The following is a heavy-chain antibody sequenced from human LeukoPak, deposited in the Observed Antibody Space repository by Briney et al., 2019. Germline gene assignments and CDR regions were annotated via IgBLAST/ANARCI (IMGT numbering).Heavy chain of an antibody. D-gene: IGHD2-21*02. V-gene: IGHV3-48*03. CDR3: VRGRLLRSTKYFDY. J-gene: IGHJ4*02. CDR2: IDAGATST. CDR1: GFPVSKYE. Sequence: GSLRLSCAASGFPVSKYEMHWVRQAPGKGLEWVSYIDAGATSTNYADSVWGRFTLSRDNAQNSVHLQMNSLRDEDTAVYYCVRGRLLRSTKYFDYWGQGALVTVSS.